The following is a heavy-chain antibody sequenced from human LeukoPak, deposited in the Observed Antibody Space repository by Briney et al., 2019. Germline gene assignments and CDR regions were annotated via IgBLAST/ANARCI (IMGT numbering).Heavy chain of an antibody. CDR3: ARGYYYGSRSYAYFDY. J-gene: IGHJ4*02. Sequence: GRSLRLSCAASGFTFSNYAMHWVRQAPGKGLEWVAIISYDATNENYADSVKGRFTISRDISKNTLYLQMNSLRAEDTALYYCARGYYYGSRSYAYFDYWGQGTLVTVSS. D-gene: IGHD3-10*01. V-gene: IGHV3-30-3*01. CDR2: ISYDATNE. CDR1: GFTFSNYA.